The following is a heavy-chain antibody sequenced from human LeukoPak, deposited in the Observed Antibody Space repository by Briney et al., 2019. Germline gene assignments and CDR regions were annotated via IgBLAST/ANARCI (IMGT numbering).Heavy chain of an antibody. Sequence: ASVKVSCKASGYTFTSYAMHWVRQAPGQRLEWMGWINAGNGNTKYSQKFQGRVTITRDTSASTAYMELSSLRSEDTAVYYCARSDVLRYFDWPQHFDYWGQGTLVTVPS. CDR3: ARSDVLRYFDWPQHFDY. D-gene: IGHD3-9*01. CDR2: INAGNGNT. J-gene: IGHJ4*02. V-gene: IGHV1-3*01. CDR1: GYTFTSYA.